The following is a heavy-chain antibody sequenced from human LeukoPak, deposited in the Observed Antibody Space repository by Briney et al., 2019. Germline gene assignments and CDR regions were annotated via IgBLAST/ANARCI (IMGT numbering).Heavy chain of an antibody. CDR2: ISADNSNT. Sequence: GSVKVSCKASGYTFTSYGISWVRQAPGQGLGWMGWISADNSNTHYAQKLQARVTMTTDTSTSTAYMELRSLRSDDTAVYYCARDQWLVGVDYWGQGTLVTVSS. CDR3: ARDQWLVGVDY. CDR1: GYTFTSYG. V-gene: IGHV1-18*01. J-gene: IGHJ4*02. D-gene: IGHD6-19*01.